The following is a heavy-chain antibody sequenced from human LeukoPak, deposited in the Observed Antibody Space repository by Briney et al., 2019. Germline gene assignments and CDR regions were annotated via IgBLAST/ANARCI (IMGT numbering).Heavy chain of an antibody. Sequence: SQTLSLTCTVSGGSISGDGQYWSWIRQHPGKGLEWIGEINHSGSTNYNPSLKSRVTISVDTSKNQFSLKLSSVTAADTAVYYCARGRLAVTLYYYYGMDVWGQGTTVTVSS. V-gene: IGHV4-31*03. CDR1: GGSISGDGQY. CDR3: ARGRLAVTLYYYYGMDV. J-gene: IGHJ6*02. CDR2: INHSGST. D-gene: IGHD2-21*02.